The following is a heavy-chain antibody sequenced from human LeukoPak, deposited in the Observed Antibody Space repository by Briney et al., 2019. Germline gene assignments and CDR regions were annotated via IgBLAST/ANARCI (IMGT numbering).Heavy chain of an antibody. CDR2: IGSKANSYAT. Sequence: GSLRLSRAASGFTFSGSAMHWVRQASGKGLEWVGRIGSKANSYATAYAASVKGRFTISRDDSKNTAYLQMNSLKTEDTAVYYCTRQVSGPTVGDYWGQGTLVTVSS. J-gene: IGHJ4*02. V-gene: IGHV3-73*01. CDR1: GFTFSGSA. CDR3: TRQVSGPTVGDY. D-gene: IGHD4-23*01.